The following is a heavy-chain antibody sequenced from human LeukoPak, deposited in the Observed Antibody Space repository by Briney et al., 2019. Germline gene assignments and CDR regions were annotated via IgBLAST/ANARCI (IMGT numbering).Heavy chain of an antibody. Sequence: GGSLRLSCAASGFTFSNYWMHWVRQAPGKGLVWVSRINSDGSTTSYVDSVKGRFTISRDNAKNSLYLQMNSLRAEDTAVYYCARGSEWSSGVSDYWGQGTLVTVSS. D-gene: IGHD3-3*01. J-gene: IGHJ4*02. CDR1: GFTFSNYW. V-gene: IGHV3-74*01. CDR2: INSDGSTT. CDR3: ARGSEWSSGVSDY.